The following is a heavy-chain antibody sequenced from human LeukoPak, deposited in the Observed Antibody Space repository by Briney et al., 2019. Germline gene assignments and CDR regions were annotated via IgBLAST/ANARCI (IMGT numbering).Heavy chain of an antibody. J-gene: IGHJ4*02. CDR1: GYTFTGDY. D-gene: IGHD5-18*01. V-gene: IGHV1-46*01. Sequence: ASVKVSCKASGYTFTGDYMHWVQQAPGQGLEWMGIINPSGGSTSYAQKFQGRVTMTRDMSTSTVYMELSSLRSEDTAVYYCARDEADTAMVWDDYWGQGTLVTVSS. CDR3: ARDEADTAMVWDDY. CDR2: INPSGGST.